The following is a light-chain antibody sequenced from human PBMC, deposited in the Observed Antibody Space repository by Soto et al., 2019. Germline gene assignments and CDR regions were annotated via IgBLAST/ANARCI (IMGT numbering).Light chain of an antibody. Sequence: QSVLTQPASVSGSPGQSITISCTGTSSDVGGYNYVSWYQHHPGKAPKLIIYDVSNRPSGVSSRFSGSKSGNTASLTISGLQPEDEADYCCSSYTTSNTRQIVFGTGTKVTVL. J-gene: IGLJ1*01. CDR1: SSDVGGYNY. CDR3: SSYTTSNTRQIV. V-gene: IGLV2-14*03. CDR2: DVS.